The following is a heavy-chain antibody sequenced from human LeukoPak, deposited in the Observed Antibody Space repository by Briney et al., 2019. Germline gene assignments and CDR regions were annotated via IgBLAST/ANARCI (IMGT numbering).Heavy chain of an antibody. CDR2: ISSSSSTI. Sequence: QAGGSLRLSCAASGFTFSSYSMNWVRQAPGKGLEWVSYISSSSSTIYYAHSVKGRFTISRYNAKNSLYLQMNSLRDEDTAVYYCARDGLGYYYDSSGHGWGQGTLVTVSS. J-gene: IGHJ4*02. CDR1: GFTFSSYS. V-gene: IGHV3-48*02. D-gene: IGHD3-22*01. CDR3: ARDGLGYYYDSSGHG.